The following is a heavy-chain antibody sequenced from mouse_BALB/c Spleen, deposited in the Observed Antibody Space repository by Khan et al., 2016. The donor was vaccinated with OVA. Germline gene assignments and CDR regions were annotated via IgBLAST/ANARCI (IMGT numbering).Heavy chain of an antibody. Sequence: QVQLKQSGAELAKPGASVKMSCKASGYTFTSSWMHWIKQRPGQGLEWIGYINPTSGYTDYNQKFKDKATLTADKSSSTAYMQLSSLTSDDSAVYYCARDRIDYWGQGTALTVSS. CDR2: INPTSGYT. CDR1: GYTFTSSW. J-gene: IGHJ2*01. V-gene: IGHV1-7*01. CDR3: ARDRIDY.